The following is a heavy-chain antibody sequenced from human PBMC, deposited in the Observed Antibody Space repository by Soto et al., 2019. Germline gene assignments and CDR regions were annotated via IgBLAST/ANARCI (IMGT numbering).Heavy chain of an antibody. J-gene: IGHJ1*01. D-gene: IGHD2-15*01. CDR2: VNPSGGSA. Sequence: QVQLVQSGAEVKKPGASVKVSCKTSGYIFTAYSMHWVRQAPGQGLEWMVVVNPSGGSAHYAQSFEGRVTLTRDTSTSTFYMELSSLRSEDTAVYYCAREENCRGGTCYSEYFHHWGQGTLVTDSS. V-gene: IGHV1-46*01. CDR1: GYIFTAYS. CDR3: AREENCRGGTCYSEYFHH.